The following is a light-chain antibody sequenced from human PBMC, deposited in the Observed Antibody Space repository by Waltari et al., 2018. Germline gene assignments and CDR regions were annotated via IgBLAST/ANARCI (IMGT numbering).Light chain of an antibody. CDR1: HIGSKS. J-gene: IGLJ3*02. CDR2: HDT. V-gene: IGLV3-21*02. Sequence: SYELTQTPSVSVAPGQTARISFEGNHIGSKSTPWYQQKPGQAPVQVVFHDTERPSGIPERFSGSKSGNTATLTITRIEAGDEADYYCQVFDSPTDHQVFGGGTKVTVL. CDR3: QVFDSPTDHQV.